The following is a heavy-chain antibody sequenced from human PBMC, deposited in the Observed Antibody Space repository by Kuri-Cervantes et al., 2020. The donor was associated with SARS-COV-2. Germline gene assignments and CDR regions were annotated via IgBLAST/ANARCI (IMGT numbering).Heavy chain of an antibody. D-gene: IGHD1-26*01. J-gene: IGHJ3*02. CDR2: IRSKAYGGTT. CDR1: GFTFGDYA. CDR3: AKGPVGATGAFDI. V-gene: IGHV3-49*04. Sequence: SLRLSCTASGFTFGDYAMSWVRQAPGKGLEWVGFIRSKAYGGTTEYAASVKGRFTISRDDSKSIAFLQMNSLKTEDTAVYYCAKGPVGATGAFDIWGQGTMVTVSS.